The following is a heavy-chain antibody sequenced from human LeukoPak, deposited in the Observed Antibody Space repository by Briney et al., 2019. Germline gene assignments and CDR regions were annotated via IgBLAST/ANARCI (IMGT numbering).Heavy chain of an antibody. CDR1: GFTFSSYA. Sequence: GGSLRLSCAASGFTFSSYAMGWVRQAPGKGLEWVSAISGSGGSTYYADSVKGRFTISRDNSKNTLYLQMNSLRAEDTAVYYCAKEGVDYGDYDLYFDYWGQGTLVTVSS. CDR3: AKEGVDYGDYDLYFDY. CDR2: ISGSGGST. D-gene: IGHD4-17*01. J-gene: IGHJ4*02. V-gene: IGHV3-23*01.